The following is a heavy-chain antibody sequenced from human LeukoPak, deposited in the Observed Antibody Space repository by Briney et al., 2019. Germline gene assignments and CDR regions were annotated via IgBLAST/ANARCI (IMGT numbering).Heavy chain of an antibody. D-gene: IGHD3-10*01. CDR1: GYTFTSHG. CDR2: INPSGGST. Sequence: ASVKVSCKASGYTFTSHGLNWVRQAPGQGLEWMGIINPSGGSTSYAQKFQGRVTMTRDTSTSTVYMELSSLRSEDTAVYYCARTNDGSGSYSTWGQGTLVTVSS. J-gene: IGHJ4*02. CDR3: ARTNDGSGSYST. V-gene: IGHV1-46*01.